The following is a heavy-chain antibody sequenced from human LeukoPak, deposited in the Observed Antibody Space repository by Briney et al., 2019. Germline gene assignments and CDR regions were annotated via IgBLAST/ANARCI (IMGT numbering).Heavy chain of an antibody. V-gene: IGHV4-59*12. CDR1: GGSISSYY. CDR2: IYYSGST. Sequence: SETLSLTYTVSGGSISSYYWSWIRQPPGKGLEWIGYIYYSGSTNYNPSLKSRVTISVDTSKNQFSLKLSSVTAADTAVYYCVDFDFDYWGQGTLVTVSS. J-gene: IGHJ4*02. CDR3: VDFDFDY.